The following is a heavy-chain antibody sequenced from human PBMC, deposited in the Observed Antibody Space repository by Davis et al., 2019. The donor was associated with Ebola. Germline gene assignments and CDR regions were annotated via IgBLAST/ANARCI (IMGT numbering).Heavy chain of an antibody. V-gene: IGHV3-9*01. J-gene: IGHJ6*04. CDR1: GFTFDDYA. D-gene: IGHD3-16*02. CDR2: ISWNSGSI. Sequence: PGGSLRLSCAASGFTFDDYAMHWVRQAPGKGLEWVSGISWNSGSIGYADSVKGRFTISRDNAKNSLYLQMNSLRAEDTALYYCAKDLGYDYVWGSYRPSGYYGMDVWGKGTTVTVSS. CDR3: AKDLGYDYVWGSYRPSGYYGMDV.